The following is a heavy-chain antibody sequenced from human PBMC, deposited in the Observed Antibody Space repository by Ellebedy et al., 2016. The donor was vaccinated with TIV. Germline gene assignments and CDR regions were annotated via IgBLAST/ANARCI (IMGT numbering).Heavy chain of an antibody. CDR3: ARALYSYGFLYYFDY. J-gene: IGHJ4*02. CDR1: GFTVSSNY. CDR2: IYSGGST. D-gene: IGHD5-18*01. V-gene: IGHV3-53*05. Sequence: GESLKISXAASGFTVSSNYMSWVRQAPGKGLEWVSVIYSGGSTYYADSVKGRFTISRDNSKNTLYLQMNSLRAEDTAVYYCARALYSYGFLYYFDYWGQGTLVTVSS.